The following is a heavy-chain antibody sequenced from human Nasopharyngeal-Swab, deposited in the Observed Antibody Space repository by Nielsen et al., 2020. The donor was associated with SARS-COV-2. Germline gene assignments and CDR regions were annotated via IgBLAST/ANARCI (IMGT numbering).Heavy chain of an antibody. V-gene: IGHV5-51*01. CDR3: ARHGGFCSSTNCYGGWFDP. CDR2: IYPGDSNT. CDR1: GYSFTTYW. D-gene: IGHD2-2*01. Sequence: GESLKISWKGSGYSFTTYWIGWVRQMPGKGLEWMGIIYPGDSNTRYSPSFQGQVTISVDKYSSTAYLQWSSLKASDTAIYYCARHGGFCSSTNCYGGWFDPWGQGTQVIVSS. J-gene: IGHJ5*02.